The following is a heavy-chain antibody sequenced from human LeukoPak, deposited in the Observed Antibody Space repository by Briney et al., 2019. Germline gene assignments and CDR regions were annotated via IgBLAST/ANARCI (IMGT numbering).Heavy chain of an antibody. CDR3: TRLSGSYYEDY. J-gene: IGHJ4*02. CDR2: IRSKANSYAT. D-gene: IGHD1-26*01. V-gene: IGHV3-73*01. CDR1: GFTFSGSA. Sequence: GGSLRLSCAASGFTFSGSAMRWVRQASGKGLEWVGRIRSKANSYATAYAASVKGRFTISRDDSKNTAYLQMNSLKTEDTAVYYCTRLSGSYYEDYWGQGTLVTVSS.